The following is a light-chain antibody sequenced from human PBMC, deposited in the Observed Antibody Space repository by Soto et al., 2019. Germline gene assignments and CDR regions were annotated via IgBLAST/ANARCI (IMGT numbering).Light chain of an antibody. CDR2: AAS. CDR3: QQSYSSPPT. J-gene: IGKJ5*01. CDR1: QGIRND. V-gene: IGKV1-6*01. Sequence: AIQMTQSPSSLSASVGDRGTITCRASQGIRNDVAWYQQKPGKAPKFLIYAASNLESGVPSRFSGSGSGTDFTLTISSLQPEDFATYYCQQSYSSPPTFGQGTRLEIK.